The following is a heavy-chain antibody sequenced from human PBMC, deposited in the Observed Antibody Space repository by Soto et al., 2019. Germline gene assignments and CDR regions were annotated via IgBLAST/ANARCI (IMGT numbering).Heavy chain of an antibody. J-gene: IGHJ4*02. CDR1: GGSFSGYY. V-gene: IGHV4-34*01. Sequence: SETLSLTCAVYGGSFSGYYWSWIRQPPGKGLEWIGEINHSGSTNYNPSLKSRVTISVDTSKNQFSLKLSSVTAADTAVYYCARGDFYGSGSTVDYWGQGTLVTVSS. D-gene: IGHD3-10*01. CDR2: INHSGST. CDR3: ARGDFYGSGSTVDY.